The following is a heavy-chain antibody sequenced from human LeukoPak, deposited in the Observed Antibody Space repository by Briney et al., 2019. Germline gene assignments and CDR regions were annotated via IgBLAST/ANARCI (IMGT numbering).Heavy chain of an antibody. CDR3: ARDNPRAVLRYFDCSTLYYFDY. J-gene: IGHJ4*02. D-gene: IGHD3-9*01. CDR1: GYTFTSYG. CDR2: ISAYNGNT. Sequence: ASVKVSCEASGYTFTSYGISWVRQAPGQGLEWMGWISAYNGNTNYAQKLQGRVTMTTDTSTSTAYMELRSLRSDDTAVYYCARDNPRAVLRYFDCSTLYYFDYWGQGTLVTVSS. V-gene: IGHV1-18*01.